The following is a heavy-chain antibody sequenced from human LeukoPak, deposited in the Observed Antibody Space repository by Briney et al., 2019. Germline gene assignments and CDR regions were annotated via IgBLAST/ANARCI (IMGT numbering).Heavy chain of an antibody. CDR2: IYYSGST. Sequence: PSETLSLTCTVSGGSISSYYWSWIRQPPGKGLEWIGYIYYSGSTNYNPSLKSRVTMSINTSKNQFSLNLTSVTAADTAVYYCARGMYYYDGSGDYWGQGTLVTVSS. J-gene: IGHJ4*02. CDR1: GGSISSYY. D-gene: IGHD3-22*01. V-gene: IGHV4-59*08. CDR3: ARGMYYYDGSGDY.